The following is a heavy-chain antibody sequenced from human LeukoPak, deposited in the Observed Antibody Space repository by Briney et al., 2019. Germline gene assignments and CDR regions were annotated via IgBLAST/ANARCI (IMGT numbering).Heavy chain of an antibody. J-gene: IGHJ4*02. D-gene: IGHD3-10*01. Sequence: SVKVSCKASGGTFSSYAISWVRQAPGQGLEWMGRTIPIFGTANYAQKFQGRVTITTDESTSTAYMELSSLRSEDTAVYYCASDSRPYYYGSGTDLDYWGQGTLVTVSS. CDR1: GGTFSSYA. V-gene: IGHV1-69*05. CDR3: ASDSRPYYYGSGTDLDY. CDR2: TIPIFGTA.